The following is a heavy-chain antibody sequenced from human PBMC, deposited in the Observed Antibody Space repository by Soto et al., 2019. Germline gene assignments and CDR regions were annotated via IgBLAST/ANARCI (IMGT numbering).Heavy chain of an antibody. CDR3: ARNIKTTXGWYVPSHFDYYYYGMDV. CDR2: ISAYNGNT. J-gene: IGHJ6*02. Sequence: ASVKVSCKASGYTFTSYGISWVRQAPGQGLEWMGWISAYNGNTNYAQKLQGRVTMTTDTSTSTAYMELRSLRSDDTAVYYCARNIKTTXGWYVPSHFDYYYYGMDVWGQGTTVTVSS. CDR1: GYTFTSYG. D-gene: IGHD6-19*01. V-gene: IGHV1-18*01.